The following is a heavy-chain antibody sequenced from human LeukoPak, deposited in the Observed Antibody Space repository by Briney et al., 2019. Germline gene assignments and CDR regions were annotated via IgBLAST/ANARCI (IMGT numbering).Heavy chain of an antibody. CDR2: ISGSGGST. D-gene: IGHD3-10*01. Sequence: TGGSLRLSCAASGFTFSSYGMSWVRQAPGKGLEWVSAISGSGGSTYYADSVKGRFTISRDNAKNTVYLQMNSLRVDDTAIYYCTRAITYFYGSVTYDWFDSWGQGTRVTVSS. V-gene: IGHV3-23*01. J-gene: IGHJ5*01. CDR1: GFTFSSYG. CDR3: TRAITYFYGSVTYDWFDS.